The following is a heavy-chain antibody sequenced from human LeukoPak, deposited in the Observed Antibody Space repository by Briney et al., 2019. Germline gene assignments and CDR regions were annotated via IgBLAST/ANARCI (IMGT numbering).Heavy chain of an antibody. D-gene: IGHD6-13*01. Sequence: GGSLRLSCAASGFTFSSYWMHWVRQAPGKGLVWVSRINSDGSSTSYADSVKGRFTISRDNSKNTLYLQMNSLRADDTAVYYCAKSGNSRIYYYYMDVWGKGTTVTISS. CDR1: GFTFSSYW. CDR3: AKSGNSRIYYYYMDV. CDR2: INSDGSST. J-gene: IGHJ6*03. V-gene: IGHV3-74*01.